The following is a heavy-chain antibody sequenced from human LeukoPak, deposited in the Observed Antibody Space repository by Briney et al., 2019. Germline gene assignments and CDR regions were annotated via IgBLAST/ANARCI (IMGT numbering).Heavy chain of an antibody. CDR2: ISYDGSNK. J-gene: IGHJ4*02. CDR3: ARGVVRYFDY. D-gene: IGHD3-9*01. CDR1: GFTFSSYG. Sequence: GGSLRLSCAASGFTFSSYGMHWVRHAPGMGLEWVAVISYDGSNKYYADSVKGRFTISRDNAKNSLYLQMNSLRAEDTAVYYCARGVVRYFDYWGQGALVTVSS. V-gene: IGHV3-30*03.